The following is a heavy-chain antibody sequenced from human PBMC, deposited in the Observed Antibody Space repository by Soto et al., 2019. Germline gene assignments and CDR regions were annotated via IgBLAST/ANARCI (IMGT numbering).Heavy chain of an antibody. J-gene: IGHJ4*02. D-gene: IGHD6-25*01. V-gene: IGHV3-7*01. CDR2: IKEDGSDK. CDR3: ARFTRGSSGDY. CDR1: GFTFNTYL. Sequence: EVQLVESGGDLVQPGGSLRLSCVASGFTFNTYLMSWVRQAPGKGLEWVANIKEDGSDKYYVDSVKGRFTISRDNAKNLLYLQMNSLGAGDTAMYYCARFTRGSSGDYWGQGTLVTVSS.